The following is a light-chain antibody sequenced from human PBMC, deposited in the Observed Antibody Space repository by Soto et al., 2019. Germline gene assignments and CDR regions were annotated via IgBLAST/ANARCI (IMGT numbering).Light chain of an antibody. CDR2: DAS. J-gene: IGKJ1*01. Sequence: DIQMTQSPSSLSASVGDRVTITCQASQDISNYLNWYQQKPGKAPKLLIYDASNLETGVPSRFSGSGSGTDFTFTISSLQPDDFATYYCQQYNSYWRTFGQGTKVDI. CDR3: QQYNSYWRT. V-gene: IGKV1-33*01. CDR1: QDISNY.